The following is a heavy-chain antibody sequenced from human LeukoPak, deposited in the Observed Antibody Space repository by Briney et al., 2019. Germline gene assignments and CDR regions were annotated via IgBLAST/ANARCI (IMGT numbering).Heavy chain of an antibody. CDR3: AKGELYYYDSSGYFGGQFDY. D-gene: IGHD3-22*01. V-gene: IGHV3-9*01. J-gene: IGHJ4*02. CDR1: GFTFDDYA. CDR2: ISWNSGSI. Sequence: GGSLRLSCAASGFTFDDYAMHWVRQAPGKGLEWVSGISWNSGSIGYADSVKGRFTISRDNSKNTLYLQMNSLRAEDTAVYYCAKGELYYYDSSGYFGGQFDYWGQGTLVTVSS.